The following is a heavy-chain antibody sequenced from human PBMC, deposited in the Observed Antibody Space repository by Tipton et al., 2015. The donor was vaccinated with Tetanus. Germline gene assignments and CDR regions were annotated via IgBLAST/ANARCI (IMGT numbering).Heavy chain of an antibody. CDR3: AKGGSSGSRNWAY. V-gene: IGHV3-23*01. CDR2: ISGSGGST. J-gene: IGHJ4*02. Sequence: SLRLSCAASGFTFSSYAMSWVRQAPGKGLEWVSAISGSGGSTYYADSVKGRFTISRDNSKNTLYLQMNSLRAEDTAVYYCAKGGSSGSRNWAYWGQGTLVTVSS. D-gene: IGHD1-26*01. CDR1: GFTFSSYA.